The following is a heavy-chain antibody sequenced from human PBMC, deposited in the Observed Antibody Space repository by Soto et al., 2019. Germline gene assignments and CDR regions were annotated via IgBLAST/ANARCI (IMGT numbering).Heavy chain of an antibody. J-gene: IGHJ4*02. CDR1: GFTFTRYS. CDR2: ISSTTNYI. CDR3: ARESEDLTSNFDY. V-gene: IGHV3-21*06. Sequence: GGSLRLSCAASGFTFTRYSINWVRQAPGKGLEWVSSISSTTNYIYYGDSMKGRFTISRDNGKNSLYLEIHSLRAEDTAVYYCARESEDLTSNFDYWGQGTLVTVSS.